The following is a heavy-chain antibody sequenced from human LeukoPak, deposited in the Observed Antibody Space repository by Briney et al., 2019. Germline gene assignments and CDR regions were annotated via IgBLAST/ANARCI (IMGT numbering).Heavy chain of an antibody. D-gene: IGHD6-6*01. Sequence: SETLSLTCTVSGGSISSYYWSWIRQPAGKGLEWIGRIDTNGSTNYNPSLESRVTMSGDTSKNQFPLKLSSVTAADTAVYYCARVSSSSTYYFDCWGQGTLVTVSS. J-gene: IGHJ4*01. CDR3: ARVSSSSTYYFDC. CDR2: IDTNGST. V-gene: IGHV4-4*07. CDR1: GGSISSYY.